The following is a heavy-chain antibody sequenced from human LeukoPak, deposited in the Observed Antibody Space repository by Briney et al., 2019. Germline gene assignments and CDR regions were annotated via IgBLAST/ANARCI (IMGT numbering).Heavy chain of an antibody. CDR1: GGSISSYY. CDR3: ARPYDLYYFDY. Sequence: SETLSLTCTVSGGSISSYYWSWIRQPPGKGLEWIGCIYYSGSTNYNPSLKSRVTISVDTSKNQFSLKLRSVTAADTAVYYCARPYDLYYFDYWGQGTLVAVSS. CDR2: IYYSGST. V-gene: IGHV4-59*08. J-gene: IGHJ4*02. D-gene: IGHD3-3*01.